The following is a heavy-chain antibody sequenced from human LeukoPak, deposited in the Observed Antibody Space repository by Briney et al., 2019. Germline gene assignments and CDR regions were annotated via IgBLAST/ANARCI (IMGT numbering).Heavy chain of an antibody. CDR2: ISSSSSYI. Sequence: GGSLRLSCAESGFTFSTDSMNWVRQAPGEGLEWVSSISSSSSYIYYPDSLEGGFTISRENERKSLYLQMNRLRPEDTAVYYCVADNGGNLSFDIWGQGTMVIVSS. CDR1: GFTFSTDS. J-gene: IGHJ3*02. D-gene: IGHD4-23*01. CDR3: VADNGGNLSFDI. V-gene: IGHV3-21*01.